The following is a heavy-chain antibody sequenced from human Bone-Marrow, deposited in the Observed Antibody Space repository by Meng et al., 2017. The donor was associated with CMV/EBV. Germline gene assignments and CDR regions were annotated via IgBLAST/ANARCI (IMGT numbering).Heavy chain of an antibody. D-gene: IGHD4-17*01. CDR1: GFTFDDYG. Sequence: ESLKISCAASGFTFDDYGMSWVRQPPGKGLEWIGEIYRGGSTNYSPSVKSRVTMSVDRSKNHISLRLTSVTAADTAVYYCAKYVGDYGNYYGMDVWGQGTTVTVSS. J-gene: IGHJ6*02. CDR3: AKYVGDYGNYYGMDV. CDR2: IYRGGST. V-gene: IGHV4-34*08.